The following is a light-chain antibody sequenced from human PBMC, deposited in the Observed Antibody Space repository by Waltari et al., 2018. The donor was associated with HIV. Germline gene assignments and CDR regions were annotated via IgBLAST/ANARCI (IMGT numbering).Light chain of an antibody. V-gene: IGLV2-11*01. J-gene: IGLJ2*01. Sequence: QSALTQPRSVSGSPGQSVTISCTGTSSDVGGSNYVSWYQRNPGKAPKLMIYDVTKRPSGVPNRFSGSKSGNTASLTISGLQAEDEADYYCYSYVGIYNVRFGGGTRLTVL. CDR2: DVT. CDR3: YSYVGIYNVR. CDR1: SSDVGGSNY.